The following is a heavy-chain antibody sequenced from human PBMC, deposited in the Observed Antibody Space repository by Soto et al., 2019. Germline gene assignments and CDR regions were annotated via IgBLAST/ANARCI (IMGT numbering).Heavy chain of an antibody. CDR2: TYYRSKWYN. CDR3: ASSQQLETYYYYYYYMDV. CDR1: GDSVPSNSAA. J-gene: IGHJ6*03. Sequence: PSQTLSLTCAISGDSVPSNSAAWNWIRQSPSRGLEWLGRTYYRSKWYNDYAVSVKSRITINPDTSKNQFSLQLNSVTPEDTAVYYCASSQQLETYYYYYYYMDVWGKGTTVTVSS. V-gene: IGHV6-1*01. D-gene: IGHD6-13*01.